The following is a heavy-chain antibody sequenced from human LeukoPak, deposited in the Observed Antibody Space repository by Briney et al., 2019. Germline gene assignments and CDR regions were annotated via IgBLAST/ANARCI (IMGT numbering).Heavy chain of an antibody. CDR3: ARERLGMDV. Sequence: GGSLRFSCAASGLTVRTNYMHWVRQAPGKGLEWVSVISTGGKTYYADSVKARFIVSRDNSNNTLSLQMNSLRVEDTAVYYCARERLGMDVWGQGTTVTVSS. CDR2: ISTGGKT. D-gene: IGHD6-19*01. J-gene: IGHJ6*02. V-gene: IGHV3-66*01. CDR1: GLTVRTNY.